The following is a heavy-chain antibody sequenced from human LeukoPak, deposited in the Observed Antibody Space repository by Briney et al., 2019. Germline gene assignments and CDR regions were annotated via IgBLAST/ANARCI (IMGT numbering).Heavy chain of an antibody. CDR3: ARGHSSGWYGTHYFDY. Sequence: GGSLRLSCAASGFTFSSYWMSWVRQAPGKGLEWVANINKDGGEKYYVDSVKGRFTISRDNSKNTLYLQMNSLRAEDTAVYYCARGHSSGWYGTHYFDYWGQGTLVTVSS. CDR1: GFTFSSYW. J-gene: IGHJ4*02. CDR2: INKDGGEK. D-gene: IGHD6-19*01. V-gene: IGHV3-7*01.